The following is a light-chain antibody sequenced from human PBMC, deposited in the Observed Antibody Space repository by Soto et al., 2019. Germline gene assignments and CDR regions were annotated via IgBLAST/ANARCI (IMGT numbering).Light chain of an antibody. CDR1: SSDVGSYNY. J-gene: IGLJ1*01. CDR3: SSYTSSSTL. CDR2: EVS. Sequence: QSVLTQPASVSGSPGQSITISCTGTSSDVGSYNYVSWYQQHPGKAPKLMIYEVSDRPSGISSRFSGSKSGNTASLTISGLHTEDEADYYCSSYTSSSTLFGTGTTLTVL. V-gene: IGLV2-14*01.